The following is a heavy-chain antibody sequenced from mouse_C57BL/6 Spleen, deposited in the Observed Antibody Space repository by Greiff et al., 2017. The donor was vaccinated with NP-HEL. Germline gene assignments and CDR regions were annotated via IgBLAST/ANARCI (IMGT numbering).Heavy chain of an antibody. D-gene: IGHD1-1*01. CDR1: GYTFTDYY. CDR3: ARELLRGSGFAY. CDR2: INPNNGGT. V-gene: IGHV1-26*01. Sequence: EVQLQQSGPELVKPGASVKISCKASGYTFTDYYMNWVKQSHGKSLEWIGDINPNNGGTSYNQKFKGKATLTVDKSSSTAYMELRSLTSEDSAVYYCARELLRGSGFAYWGQGTLVTVSA. J-gene: IGHJ3*01.